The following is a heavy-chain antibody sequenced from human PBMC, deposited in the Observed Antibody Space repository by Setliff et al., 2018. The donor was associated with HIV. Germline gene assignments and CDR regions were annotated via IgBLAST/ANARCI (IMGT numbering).Heavy chain of an antibody. CDR1: GYTFTSYY. CDR3: TPIDPFPHDYSNSSFDY. J-gene: IGHJ4*02. Sequence: SVKVSCKASGYTFTSYYMHWVRQAPGQGLEWMGGIIPIFGTANYAQRFQDRVTITADEPTTTAYMELSSLRSDDTAVYYCTPIDPFPHDYSNSSFDYWGQGTLVTVSS. V-gene: IGHV1-69*13. D-gene: IGHD4-4*01. CDR2: IIPIFGTA.